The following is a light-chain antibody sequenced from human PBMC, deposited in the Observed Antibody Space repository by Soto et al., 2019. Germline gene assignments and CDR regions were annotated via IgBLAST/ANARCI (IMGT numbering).Light chain of an antibody. V-gene: IGKV3-20*01. CDR2: GAS. CDR1: QSVSSSY. CDR3: RQNGSSPVFT. J-gene: IGKJ3*01. Sequence: EIVLTQSPGTLSLSPGERATLSCRASQSVSSSYLAWYQQKPGQAPRLLIYGASSRATGIPDRFSGSGSGTDFTLTISRLEPEDFAVYYCRQNGSSPVFTFGPGTKVDIK.